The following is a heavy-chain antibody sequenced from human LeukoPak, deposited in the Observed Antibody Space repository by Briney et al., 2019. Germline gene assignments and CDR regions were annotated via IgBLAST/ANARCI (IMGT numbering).Heavy chain of an antibody. V-gene: IGHV3-7*01. CDR2: IKEDGSET. Sequence: GGSLRLSCKASGFTFGNHWMAWVRQTPGKVLEWLAHIKEDGSETAYVDSVRGRFTISRDNAKNSLYLQMSSLRDEDTAVYYCARDRGFFLFDYWGQGTLVSVSS. J-gene: IGHJ4*02. CDR3: ARDRGFFLFDY. CDR1: GFTFGNHW. D-gene: IGHD3-10*01.